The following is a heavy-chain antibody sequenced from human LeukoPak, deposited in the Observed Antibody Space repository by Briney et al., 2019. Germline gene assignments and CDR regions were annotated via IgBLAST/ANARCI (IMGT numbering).Heavy chain of an antibody. V-gene: IGHV1-24*01. D-gene: IGHD3-22*01. CDR1: GYTLTELS. CDR2: FDPVDGET. CDR3: ATGERYYYDSSGSVFDY. Sequence: ASVKVSCKVSGYTLTELSMHWVRQAPGKGLEWMGGFDPVDGETIYAQKFQGRVTMTEDTSTDTAYMELSSLRSEDTAVYYCATGERYYYDSSGSVFDYWGQGTLVTVSS. J-gene: IGHJ4*02.